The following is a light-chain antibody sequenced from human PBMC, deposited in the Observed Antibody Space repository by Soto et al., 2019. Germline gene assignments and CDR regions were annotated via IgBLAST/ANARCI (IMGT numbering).Light chain of an antibody. Sequence: QSVLTQPASVSGSPGQSITISCTGTSSDVGGYDFVSWYQHHPGKAPKLIIYDVNNRPSGLSNRFSGSKSGNTASLTISGLQNEDEADYFCCSYTSTQTRVFGTGTKVTVL. CDR1: SSDVGGYDF. CDR2: DVN. J-gene: IGLJ1*01. V-gene: IGLV2-14*01. CDR3: CSYTSTQTRV.